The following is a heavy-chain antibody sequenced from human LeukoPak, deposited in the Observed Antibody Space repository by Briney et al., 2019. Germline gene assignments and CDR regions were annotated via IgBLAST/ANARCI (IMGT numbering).Heavy chain of an antibody. V-gene: IGHV3-48*04. D-gene: IGHD3-22*01. CDR3: AKDRMTMIAEVDY. J-gene: IGHJ4*02. CDR1: GFNFDKYN. CDR2: ISLSGSPI. Sequence: GGSLRLSCAASGFNFDKYNMNWVRQAPGKGLEWISYISLSGSPIYYADSVKGRFTISRDNAKNTLYLQMNSLRAEDTAVYYCAKDRMTMIAEVDYWGQGTLVTVSS.